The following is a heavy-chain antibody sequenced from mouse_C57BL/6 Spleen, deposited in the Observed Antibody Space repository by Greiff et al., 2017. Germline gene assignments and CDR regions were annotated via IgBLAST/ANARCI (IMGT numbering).Heavy chain of an antibody. CDR3: ARRGSIYWYFEV. V-gene: IGHV1-64*01. CDR2: IHPNSGST. D-gene: IGHD1-1*01. J-gene: IGHJ1*03. Sequence: VKLLQSGAELVKPGASVKLSCKASGYTFTSYCMHWVKQRPGHGLEWIGMIHPNSGSTNYNEKFKSKATLTVDTSSSTAYMQLSSLTSEDSAVYYCARRGSIYWYFEVWGTGTTVTVSS. CDR1: GYTFTSYC.